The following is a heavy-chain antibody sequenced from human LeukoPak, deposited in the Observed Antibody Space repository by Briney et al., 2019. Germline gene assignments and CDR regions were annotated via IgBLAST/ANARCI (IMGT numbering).Heavy chain of an antibody. CDR1: GLTFSSYA. V-gene: IGHV3-23*01. D-gene: IGHD6-19*01. CDR2: ISGSGGGT. Sequence: GGSLRLSCAAPGLTFSSYAMSWVRQAPGKGLEWLSGISGSGGGTYYADSVKGRFTISRDDSKNTLYLQMHSLRAEDTAVYYCAKSGGSSGWLYWGQGTLVTVSS. CDR3: AKSGGSSGWLY. J-gene: IGHJ4*02.